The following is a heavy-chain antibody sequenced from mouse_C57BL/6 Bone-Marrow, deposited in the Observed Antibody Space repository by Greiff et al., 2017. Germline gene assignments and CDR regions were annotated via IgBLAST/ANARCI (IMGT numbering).Heavy chain of an antibody. J-gene: IGHJ2*01. CDR1: GYTFTSYW. CDR3: AREGRLLLYFDY. Sequence: QVQLQQPGAELVKPGASVKLSCKASGYTFTSYWMQWVKQRPGQGLEWIGEIDPSDSYTNYNPKFKGKATLTVDPSSSTAYMQLSSLTSEDSAVYYCAREGRLLLYFDYWGQGTTLTVSS. D-gene: IGHD2-3*01. CDR2: IDPSDSYT. V-gene: IGHV1-50*01.